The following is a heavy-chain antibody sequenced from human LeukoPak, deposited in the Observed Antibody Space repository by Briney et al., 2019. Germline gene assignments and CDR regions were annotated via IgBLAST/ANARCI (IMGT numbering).Heavy chain of an antibody. Sequence: ASVKVSCKASGYTFTSYGISWVRQAPGQGLEWMGWISAYNGSTNYAQKLQGRVTMTRDTSTSTVYMELSSLTSEDTAVYYCARDLDTTLAYMFYYWGQGTLVTVSS. V-gene: IGHV1-18*01. CDR2: ISAYNGST. CDR3: ARDLDTTLAYMFYY. D-gene: IGHD5-18*01. J-gene: IGHJ4*02. CDR1: GYTFTSYG.